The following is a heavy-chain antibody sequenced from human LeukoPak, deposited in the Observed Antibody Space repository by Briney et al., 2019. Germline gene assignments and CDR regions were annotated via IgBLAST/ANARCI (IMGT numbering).Heavy chain of an antibody. D-gene: IGHD6-19*01. CDR1: GGSFSGYY. CDR3: ARHSYMSWLAPTRRWFDP. J-gene: IGHJ5*02. CDR2: INHSGST. V-gene: IGHV4-34*01. Sequence: SETLSLTCAVYGGSFSGYYWSWIRQPPGKGLEWIGEINHSGSTNYNPSLKSRVTISVDTSKNQFSLKLSSVTAADTAVYYCARHSYMSWLAPTRRWFDPWGQGTLVTVSS.